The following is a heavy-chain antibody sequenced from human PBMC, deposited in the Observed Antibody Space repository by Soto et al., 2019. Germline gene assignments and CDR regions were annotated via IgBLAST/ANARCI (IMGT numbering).Heavy chain of an antibody. V-gene: IGHV3-23*01. CDR3: AKGLGDDIHYYYYYYMDV. CDR2: ISGSGGST. Sequence: GGSLRLSCAASGFTFSSYAMSWVRQAPGKGLEWVSAISGSGGSTYYADSVKGRFTISRDNSKNTLYLQMNSLRAEDTAVYYCAKGLGDDIHYYYYYYMDVWGKGTTVTVSS. J-gene: IGHJ6*03. D-gene: IGHD3-16*01. CDR1: GFTFSSYA.